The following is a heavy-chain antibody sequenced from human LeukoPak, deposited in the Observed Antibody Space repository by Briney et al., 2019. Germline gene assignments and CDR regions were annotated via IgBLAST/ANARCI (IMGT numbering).Heavy chain of an antibody. V-gene: IGHV1-8*01. CDR3: ARVDWDSSSWYYYYYYMDV. J-gene: IGHJ6*03. Sequence: GASVKVSCKASGYTFTSYDINWVRQATGQGLEWMGWMNPNSGNTGYAQKFQGRVTMTRNTSISTAYMELSSLRSEDTAVYYCARVDWDSSSWYYYYYYMDVWGKGTTVTVSS. CDR2: MNPNSGNT. D-gene: IGHD6-13*01. CDR1: GYTFTSYD.